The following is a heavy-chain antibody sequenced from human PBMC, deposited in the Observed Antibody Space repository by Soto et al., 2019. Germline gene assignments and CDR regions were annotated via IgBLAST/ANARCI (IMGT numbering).Heavy chain of an antibody. CDR3: AKSDSDYGGNDGRY. V-gene: IGHV3-23*01. D-gene: IGHD4-17*01. Sequence: GGSLRLSCAASGFTFSSYAMSWVRQAPGKGLEWVSAISGSGGSTYYADSVKGRFTISRDNSKNTLYLQMNSLRAEDTAVYYCAKSDSDYGGNDGRYWGQGTLVTVSS. J-gene: IGHJ4*02. CDR1: GFTFSSYA. CDR2: ISGSGGST.